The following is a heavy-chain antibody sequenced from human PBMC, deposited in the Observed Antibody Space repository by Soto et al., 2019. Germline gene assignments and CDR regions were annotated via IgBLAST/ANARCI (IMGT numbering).Heavy chain of an antibody. Sequence: GASVKVSCKASGGTFSSYAISWVRQAPGQGLEWMGGIIPIFGTANCAQKFQGRVTITADESTSTAYMELSSLRSEDTAVYYCARYANCSSTSCYRPSYYYYGMDVWGQGTTVTVSS. V-gene: IGHV1-69*13. CDR2: IIPIFGTA. CDR1: GGTFSSYA. CDR3: ARYANCSSTSCYRPSYYYYGMDV. D-gene: IGHD2-2*02. J-gene: IGHJ6*02.